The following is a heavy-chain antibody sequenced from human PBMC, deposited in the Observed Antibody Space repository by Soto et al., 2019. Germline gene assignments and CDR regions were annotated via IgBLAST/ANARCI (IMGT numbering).Heavy chain of an antibody. CDR2: IYPGDSDT. D-gene: IGHD4-4*01. J-gene: IGHJ3*02. Sequence: GESLKISCKGSGYSFTSYWIGRVRQMPGKGLEWMGIIYPGDSDTRYSPSFQGQVTISADKSISTAYLQWSSLKASDTAMYYCARPGGVDYSNYMGAFDIWGQGTMVTVSS. CDR1: GYSFTSYW. V-gene: IGHV5-51*01. CDR3: ARPGGVDYSNYMGAFDI.